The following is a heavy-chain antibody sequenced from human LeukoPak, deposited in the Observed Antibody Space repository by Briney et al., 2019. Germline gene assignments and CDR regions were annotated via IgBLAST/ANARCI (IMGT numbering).Heavy chain of an antibody. CDR2: IYTSGST. J-gene: IGHJ4*02. CDR3: ARTFRINYFDY. V-gene: IGHV4-61*02. D-gene: IGHD1-14*01. CDR1: GGSISSGSYY. Sequence: PSETLSLTCTVSGGSISSGSYYWSWIRQPAGKGLEWIGRIYTSGSTNYNPSLKSRVTISVDTSKNQFSLKLSSVTAADTAVYYCARTFRINYFDYWGQGTLVTVSS.